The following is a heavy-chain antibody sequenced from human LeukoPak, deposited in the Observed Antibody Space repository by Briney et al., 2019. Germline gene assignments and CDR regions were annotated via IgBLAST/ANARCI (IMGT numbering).Heavy chain of an antibody. CDR2: IYPADSDT. V-gene: IGHV5-51*01. CDR3: AVKRYRAYENSWFDP. J-gene: IGHJ5*02. D-gene: IGHD5-12*01. Sequence: GQSLKISCKGSRYTFTSYWIGWVRQMPGQGLEWMGMIYPADSDTRYSPSFQGQVTISPDKSISTAYLQWNNLKPSDTAIYYCAVKRYRAYENSWFDPWGQGTRVTVSS. CDR1: RYTFTSYW.